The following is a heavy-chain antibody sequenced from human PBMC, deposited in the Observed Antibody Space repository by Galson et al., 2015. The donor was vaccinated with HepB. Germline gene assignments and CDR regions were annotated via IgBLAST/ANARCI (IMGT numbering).Heavy chain of an antibody. CDR1: GFTFSSYG. D-gene: IGHD3-3*01. CDR2: IWYDGSNK. V-gene: IGHV3-33*01. CDR3: ARRLGGVVIDLNYYGMDV. J-gene: IGHJ6*02. Sequence: SLRLSCAASGFTFSSYGMHWVRQAPGKGLEWVAVIWYDGSNKYYADSVKGRFTISRDNSKNTLYLQMNSLRAEDTAVYYCARRLGGVVIDLNYYGMDVWGQGTTVTASS.